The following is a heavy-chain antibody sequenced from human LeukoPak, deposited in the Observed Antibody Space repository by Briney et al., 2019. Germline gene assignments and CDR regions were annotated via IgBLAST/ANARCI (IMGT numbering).Heavy chain of an antibody. D-gene: IGHD3-22*01. Sequence: PGGSLRLSCEASGFTFSSYAMSWVRQAPGKGLEWVSAISGSGGSTYYADSVKGRFTISRYNSKNTLHLQMNSLRAEDTAVYYCAKDDSSYYYDSSGYYASDYWGQGTLVTVSS. CDR3: AKDDSSYYYDSSGYYASDY. CDR1: GFTFSSYA. V-gene: IGHV3-23*01. CDR2: ISGSGGST. J-gene: IGHJ4*02.